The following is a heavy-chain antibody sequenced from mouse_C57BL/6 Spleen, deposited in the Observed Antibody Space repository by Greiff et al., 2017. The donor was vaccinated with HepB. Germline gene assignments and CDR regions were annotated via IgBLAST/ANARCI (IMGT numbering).Heavy chain of an antibody. CDR2: ISNGGGST. J-gene: IGHJ2*01. CDR1: GFTFSDYY. Sequence: EVQLVESGGGLVQPGGSLKLSCAASGFTFSDYYMYWVRQTPEKRLEWVAYISNGGGSTYYPDTVKGRFTISRDNAKNTLYLQMSRLKSEDTAMYYCARGPNYFDYWGQGTTLTVSS. V-gene: IGHV5-12*01. CDR3: ARGPNYFDY.